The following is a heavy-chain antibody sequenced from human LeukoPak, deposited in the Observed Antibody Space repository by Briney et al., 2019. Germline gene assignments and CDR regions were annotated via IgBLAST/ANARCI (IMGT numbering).Heavy chain of an antibody. Sequence: SETLSLTCTVSGGSISSYYWSWIRQPPGKGLEWIGYIYYSGSTNYNPSLKSRVTISVDTSKNQFSLKLSSVTAADTAVYYCASDRDSGWYFAFDIWGQGTMVTVSS. J-gene: IGHJ3*02. CDR2: IYYSGST. D-gene: IGHD6-19*01. CDR3: ASDRDSGWYFAFDI. V-gene: IGHV4-59*01. CDR1: GGSISSYY.